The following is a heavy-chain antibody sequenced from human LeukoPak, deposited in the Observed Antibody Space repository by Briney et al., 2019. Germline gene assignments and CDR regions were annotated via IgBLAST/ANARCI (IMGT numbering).Heavy chain of an antibody. J-gene: IGHJ4*02. CDR2: INHSGST. V-gene: IGHV4-34*01. CDR3: AGNCGGDCYDGHY. D-gene: IGHD2-21*01. Sequence: SETLSLTCAVYGGSFSGYYWSWIRQPPGKGLEWIGEINHSGSTNYNPSLKSRVTISVDTSKNQFSLKLSSVTAADTAVYYCAGNCGGDCYDGHYWGQGTLVTVSS. CDR1: GGSFSGYY.